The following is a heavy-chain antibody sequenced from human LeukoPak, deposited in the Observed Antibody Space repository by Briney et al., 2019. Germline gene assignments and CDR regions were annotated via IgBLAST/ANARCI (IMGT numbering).Heavy chain of an antibody. CDR2: INHTGST. Sequence: SETLSLTCTISGGSVSDYYWSWIRRSPGKGLEWIGYINHTGSTSYSPSLKSRVTISADTSQNQFSLKLSSVTAADTAVYYCASRKLGNDYWGQGTLVTVSS. J-gene: IGHJ4*02. CDR3: ASRKLGNDY. D-gene: IGHD7-27*01. CDR1: GGSVSDYY. V-gene: IGHV4-59*02.